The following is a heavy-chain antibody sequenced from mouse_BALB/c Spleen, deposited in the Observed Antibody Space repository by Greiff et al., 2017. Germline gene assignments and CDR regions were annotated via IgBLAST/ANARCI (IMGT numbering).Heavy chain of an antibody. CDR1: GFTFSSFG. Sequence: EVQLVESGGGLVQPGGSRKLSCAASGFTFSSFGMHWVRQAPEKGLEWVAYISSGSSTIYYADTVKGRFTISRDNPKNTLFLQMTSLRSEDTAMYYCARNGLLAMDYWGQGTSVTVSS. CDR3: ARNGLLAMDY. D-gene: IGHD1-2*01. V-gene: IGHV5-17*02. CDR2: ISSGSSTI. J-gene: IGHJ4*01.